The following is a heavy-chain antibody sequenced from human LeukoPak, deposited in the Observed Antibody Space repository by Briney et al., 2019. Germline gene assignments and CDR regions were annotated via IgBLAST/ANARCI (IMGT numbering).Heavy chain of an antibody. V-gene: IGHV4-59*01. CDR3: ARDQRCSRSDGGCDQWYFDL. Sequence: SETLSLTCTVSGGSISGYYWSWLRQSPGKGLEWIGYIYHRGLTDYNPSLRSRLTISVDTSRNQFSLKLTSATAADTAMYYCARDQRCSRSDGGCDQWYFDLWGRGTLVTVSS. CDR2: IYHRGLT. D-gene: IGHD2-15*01. J-gene: IGHJ2*01. CDR1: GGSISGYY.